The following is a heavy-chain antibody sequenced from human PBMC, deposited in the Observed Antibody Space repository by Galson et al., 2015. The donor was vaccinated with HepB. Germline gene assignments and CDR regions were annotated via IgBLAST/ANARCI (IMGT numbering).Heavy chain of an antibody. V-gene: IGHV4-59*01. J-gene: IGHJ4*02. D-gene: IGHD4-11*01. Sequence: LSLTCTVSGGSISSYYWSWIRQPPGKGLEWIGYIYYSGSTNYNPSLKSRVTISVDTSKNQFSLKLSSVTAADTAVYYCARSNTLYYFDYWGQGTLVTVSS. CDR3: ARSNTLYYFDY. CDR1: GGSISSYY. CDR2: IYYSGST.